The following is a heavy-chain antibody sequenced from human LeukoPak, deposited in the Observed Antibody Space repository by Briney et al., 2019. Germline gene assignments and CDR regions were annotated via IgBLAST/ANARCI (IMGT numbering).Heavy chain of an antibody. J-gene: IGHJ4*02. Sequence: GGSLRLSCAASGFTFSSYAMHWVRQAPGKGLVWVSRMNNDGSGTTYADSVRGRFTISRDNAKNTLYLQMNSLRAEDTAVYYCAKDAKLSGWLDYWGQGTLVTVSS. CDR1: GFTFSSYA. CDR2: MNNDGSGT. D-gene: IGHD6-19*01. V-gene: IGHV3-74*01. CDR3: AKDAKLSGWLDY.